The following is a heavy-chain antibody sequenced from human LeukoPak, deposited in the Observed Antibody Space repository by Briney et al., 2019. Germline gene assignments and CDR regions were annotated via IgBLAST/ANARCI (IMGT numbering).Heavy chain of an antibody. CDR2: ISRSSNYI. CDR1: GFTFGSFYS. CDR3: VRGACGGDCYVNWFDS. V-gene: IGHV3-21*01. Sequence: PGGSLRLSCVASGFTFGSFYSMNWVRQAPGKGLEWVSSISRSSNYISYADSVKGRFTISRDNAKKSLYLQMDSLRAEDSAVYYCVRGACGGDCYVNWFDSWGQGTLGTVSS. J-gene: IGHJ5*01. D-gene: IGHD2-21*02.